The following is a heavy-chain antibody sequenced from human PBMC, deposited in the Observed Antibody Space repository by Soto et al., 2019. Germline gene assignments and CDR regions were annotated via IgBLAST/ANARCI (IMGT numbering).Heavy chain of an antibody. J-gene: IGHJ4*02. D-gene: IGHD6-13*01. V-gene: IGHV4-38-2*01. CDR2: TYYGASS. Sequence: SETLSLTCAVSGYSISSGYYWGWIRQPPGKGLEWLGTTYYGASSYYNPSLRSRITILLDASTNQLSLKLSSVTAADTAVYFCVRVAGSASWYETDSRGQGILVTAPQ. CDR3: VRVAGSASWYETDS. CDR1: GYSISSGYY.